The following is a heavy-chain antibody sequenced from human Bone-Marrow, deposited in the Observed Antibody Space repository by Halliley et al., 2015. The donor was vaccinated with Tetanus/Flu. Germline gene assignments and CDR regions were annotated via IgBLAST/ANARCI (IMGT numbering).Heavy chain of an antibody. J-gene: IGHJ1*01. CDR2: ISSSGDTI. D-gene: IGHD3-22*01. Sequence: SLRLSCAASGFTFNYYEMNWVRQAPGEGLEWVSYISSSGDTIYYADSVKGRFTISRDNAKNSLYLQMNSLRAEDTAVYYCARATYYDTNGYYYRYLQHWGQGTLVTVSS. V-gene: IGHV3-48*03. CDR3: ARATYYDTNGYYYRYLQH. CDR1: GFTFNYYE.